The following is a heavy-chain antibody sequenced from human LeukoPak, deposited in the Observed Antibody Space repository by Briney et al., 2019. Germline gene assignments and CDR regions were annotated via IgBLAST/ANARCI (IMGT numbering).Heavy chain of an antibody. CDR3: ASQDGYNLRETYYLDY. Sequence: GGSLRLSCAASGFTFSSYGMHWVRQAPGKGLEWVAFIAYDGSNKYYADSVKGRFTISRDNSKNTMFLQMNSLRAEDTAVYYCASQDGYNLRETYYLDYWGQGTLATVSS. J-gene: IGHJ4*02. CDR2: IAYDGSNK. D-gene: IGHD5-24*01. CDR1: GFTFSSYG. V-gene: IGHV3-30*19.